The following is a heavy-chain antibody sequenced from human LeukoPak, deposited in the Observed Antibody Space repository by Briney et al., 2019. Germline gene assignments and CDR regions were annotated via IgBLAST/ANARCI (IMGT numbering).Heavy chain of an antibody. CDR1: GYTLTELS. CDR2: FDPEDGET. J-gene: IGHJ4*02. CDR3: ATDLFIVGATESWD. D-gene: IGHD1-26*01. Sequence: ASVKVSCKVSGYTLTELSMHWVRRAPGKGLEWMGGFDPEDGETIYAQKFQGRVTMTEDTSTDTAYMELSSLRSEDTAVYYCATDLFIVGATESWDWGQGTLVTVSS. V-gene: IGHV1-24*01.